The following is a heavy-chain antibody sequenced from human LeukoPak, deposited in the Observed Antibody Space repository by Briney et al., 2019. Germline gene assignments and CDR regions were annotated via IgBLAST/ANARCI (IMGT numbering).Heavy chain of an antibody. CDR3: ARASGYSSGFGFDP. V-gene: IGHV1-18*01. J-gene: IGHJ5*02. CDR2: ISAYNGHT. D-gene: IGHD6-19*01. CDR1: GYTFTNYG. Sequence: ASVKVSCKASGYTFTNYGISWVRQAPGQGLEWMGWISAYNGHTNCAQKFQGRVTMTRDTSISTAYMELSRLRSDDTAVYYCARASGYSSGFGFDPWGQGTLVTVSS.